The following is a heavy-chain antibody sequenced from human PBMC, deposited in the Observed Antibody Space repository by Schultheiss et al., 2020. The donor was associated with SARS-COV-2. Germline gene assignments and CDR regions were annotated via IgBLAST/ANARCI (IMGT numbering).Heavy chain of an antibody. CDR1: GFTFSSYG. Sequence: GESLKISCAASGFTFSSYGMHWVRQAPGKGLEWVAVISYDGSNKYYADSVKGRFTISRDNSKNTLYLQMNSLRAEDTAVYYCAKDKGTGTTPGMDAWGQGTTVTVSS. D-gene: IGHD1-1*01. V-gene: IGHV3-30*18. J-gene: IGHJ6*02. CDR3: AKDKGTGTTPGMDA. CDR2: ISYDGSNK.